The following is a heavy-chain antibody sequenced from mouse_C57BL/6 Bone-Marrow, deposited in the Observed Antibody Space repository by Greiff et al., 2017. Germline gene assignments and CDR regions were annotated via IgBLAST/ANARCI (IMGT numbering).Heavy chain of an antibody. D-gene: IGHD1-1*01. CDR1: GYTFTSYG. Sequence: VQLQQSGAELARPGASVKLSCKASGYTFTSYGISWVKQRTGQGLEWIGEIYPRSGNTYYNEKFKGKATLTADKSSSTAYMELRSLTSEDSAVYFCARRGITTVVALYYFDYWGQGTTLTVSS. CDR3: ARRGITTVVALYYFDY. V-gene: IGHV1-81*01. J-gene: IGHJ2*01. CDR2: IYPRSGNT.